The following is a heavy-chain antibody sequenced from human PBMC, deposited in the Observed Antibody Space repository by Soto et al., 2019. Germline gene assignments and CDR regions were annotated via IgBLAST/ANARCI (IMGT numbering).Heavy chain of an antibody. CDR3: ARSNWYSEY. D-gene: IGHD7-27*01. CDR1: GGSISSGGYY. J-gene: IGHJ4*02. V-gene: IGHV4-61*08. CDR2: IYYTGST. Sequence: SETLSLTCTVSGGSISSGGYYWSWIRQPPGKGLEWIGYIYYTGSTNYNPSLKSRVTISVDTSKNQFSLNLTSLTAADAAIYYCARSNWYSEYRGQGTLVTVSS.